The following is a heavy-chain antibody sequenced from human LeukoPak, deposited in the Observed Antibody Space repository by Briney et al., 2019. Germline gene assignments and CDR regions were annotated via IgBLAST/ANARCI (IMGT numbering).Heavy chain of an antibody. CDR2: IFYSGGT. Sequence: PSETLSLTCSISGGSMNNYYWAWIRQPPGKTLEWIGDIFYSGGTSYNPSLKSRVTISGDTSQNQFSLRLTSVTAADTAVYYCAREKAVAGGDAFGLWGKGRLVTVSS. D-gene: IGHD2-21*01. J-gene: IGHJ3*01. CDR3: AREKAVAGGDAFGL. CDR1: GGSMNNYY. V-gene: IGHV4-59*01.